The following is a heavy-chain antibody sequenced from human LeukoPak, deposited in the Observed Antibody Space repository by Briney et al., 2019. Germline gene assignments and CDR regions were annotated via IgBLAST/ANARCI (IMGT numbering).Heavy chain of an antibody. CDR3: ARSQRDYYDSSGYSDAFDI. CDR1: GFAFSTQG. Sequence: GRSLRLSCATSGFAFSTQGMHWVRQAPGKGLEWVAAIWHDGNNKYYVDSVKGRFTISRDNSKNTVYLQMNSLRAEDTAVYYCARSQRDYYDSSGYSDAFDIWGQGTMVTVSS. CDR2: IWHDGNNK. V-gene: IGHV3-33*01. J-gene: IGHJ3*02. D-gene: IGHD3-22*01.